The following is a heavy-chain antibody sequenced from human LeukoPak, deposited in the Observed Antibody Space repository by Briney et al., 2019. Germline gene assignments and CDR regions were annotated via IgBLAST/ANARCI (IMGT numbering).Heavy chain of an antibody. V-gene: IGHV5-51*01. J-gene: IGHJ3*02. CDR3: AKDSSGSSDAFDI. D-gene: IGHD3-22*01. CDR2: IYPGDSDT. CDR1: SYSFNIYW. Sequence: GESLKISCKGSSYSFNIYWIGWVRQMPGKGLGWMGIIYPGDSDTRYSPSFQGQVTISADKSISTAYLQWSSLKASDTAMYYCAKDSSGSSDAFDIWGQGTMVTVSS.